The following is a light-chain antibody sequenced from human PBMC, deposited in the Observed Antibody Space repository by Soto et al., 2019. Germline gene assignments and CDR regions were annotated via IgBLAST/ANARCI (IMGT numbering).Light chain of an antibody. CDR1: QTISSW. CDR2: KAS. CDR3: QHYNSYSEA. J-gene: IGKJ1*01. V-gene: IGKV1-5*03. Sequence: DIPMTPSPSTLSGSFGDRVTITCRASQTISSWFAWYQQKPGKAPKLLIYKASTLKSGVPSRFRGSGSGTEVTLTISSLQPDDFATYYCQHYNSYSEAFGQGTKVDIK.